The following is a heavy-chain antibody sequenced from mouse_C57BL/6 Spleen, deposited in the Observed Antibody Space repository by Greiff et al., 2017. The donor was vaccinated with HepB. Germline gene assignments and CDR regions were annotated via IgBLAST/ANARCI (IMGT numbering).Heavy chain of an antibody. CDR1: GFTFSSYG. D-gene: IGHD2-12*01. CDR3: ARHWTTGYYFDY. CDR2: ISSGGSYT. V-gene: IGHV5-6*02. J-gene: IGHJ2*01. Sequence: DVKLVESGGDLVKPGGSLKLSCAASGFTFSSYGMSWVRQTPDKRLEWVATISSGGSYTYYPDSVKGRFTISRDNAKNTLYLQMSSLKSEDTAMYYCARHWTTGYYFDYWGQGTTLTVSS.